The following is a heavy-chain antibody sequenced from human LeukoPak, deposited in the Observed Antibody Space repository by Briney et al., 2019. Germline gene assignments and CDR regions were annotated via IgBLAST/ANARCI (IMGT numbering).Heavy chain of an antibody. CDR1: GGSISSSSYY. Sequence: KPSETLSLTCTVSGGSISSSSYYWGWIRQPPGKGLEWIGSIYYSGSTYYNPSLKSRVTISVDTSKNQFSLKLSSVTAADTAVYYCAREEDSSSWFDYWGQGTLVTVSS. J-gene: IGHJ4*02. CDR3: AREEDSSSWFDY. CDR2: IYYSGST. V-gene: IGHV4-39*07. D-gene: IGHD6-13*01.